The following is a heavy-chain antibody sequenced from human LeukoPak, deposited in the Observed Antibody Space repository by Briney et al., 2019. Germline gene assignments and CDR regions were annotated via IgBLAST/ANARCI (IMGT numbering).Heavy chain of an antibody. CDR1: GFTFSSYS. V-gene: IGHV3-21*01. J-gene: IGHJ4*02. CDR3: ARELGYCSGGSCYGDY. Sequence: GGSLRLSCAASGFTFSSYSMNWVRQAPGKGLEWVSSISSSRSYIYYADSVKGRFTISRDNAKNSLYLQMNSLRAEDTAVYYCARELGYCSGGSCYGDYWGQGTLVTVSS. D-gene: IGHD2-15*01. CDR2: ISSSRSYI.